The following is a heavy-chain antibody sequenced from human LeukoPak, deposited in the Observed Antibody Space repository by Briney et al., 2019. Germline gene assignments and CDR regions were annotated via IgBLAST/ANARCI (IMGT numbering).Heavy chain of an antibody. V-gene: IGHV3-74*01. CDR2: IASDGSST. Sequence: GGSLRLSCAASGFTFSSYWMNWVRQAPGKGLVWVSCIASDGSSTTYADSVKGRFSISRDNAKNTLYLQMNSLRVEDTAVYYRARGRPHGNDYWGQGTLVTVSS. CDR3: ARGRPHGNDY. CDR1: GFTFSSYW. D-gene: IGHD4-23*01. J-gene: IGHJ4*02.